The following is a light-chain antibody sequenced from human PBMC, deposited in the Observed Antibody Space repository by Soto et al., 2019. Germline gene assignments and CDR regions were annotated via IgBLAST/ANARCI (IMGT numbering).Light chain of an antibody. CDR2: DDS. CDR1: NIGSKS. J-gene: IGLJ2*01. V-gene: IGLV3-21*02. Sequence: SYELTQPPSVSVAPGQTARITCGGNNIGSKSVHWYQQKPGQAPVLVVYDDSDRPSGVPDRFSGSKSGTSASLAITGLQAEDEADYYCQSYDSSLSVVFGGGTKVTVL. CDR3: QSYDSSLSVV.